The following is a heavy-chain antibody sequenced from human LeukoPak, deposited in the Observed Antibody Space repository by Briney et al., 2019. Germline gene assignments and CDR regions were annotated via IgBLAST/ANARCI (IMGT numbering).Heavy chain of an antibody. CDR2: ISSSSTI. CDR3: AKDAYYDFWSGIKNFFDY. V-gene: IGHV3-48*01. D-gene: IGHD3-3*01. Sequence: PGGSLRLSCAASGFTFSSYSMNWVRQAPGKGLEWVSYISSSSTIYYADSVKGRFTISRDNSKNTLYLQMNSLRAEDTAVYYCAKDAYYDFWSGIKNFFDYWGQGTLVTVSS. CDR1: GFTFSSYS. J-gene: IGHJ4*02.